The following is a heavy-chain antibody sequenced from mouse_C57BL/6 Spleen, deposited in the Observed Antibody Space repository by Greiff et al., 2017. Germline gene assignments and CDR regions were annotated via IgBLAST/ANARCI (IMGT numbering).Heavy chain of an antibody. CDR3: ARGDYYDYDRDWYFDV. CDR2: IHPNSGST. Sequence: QVQLQQPGAELVKPGASVKLSCKASGYTFTSYWMHWVKQRPGQGLEWIGMIHPNSGSTNYNEKFKSKATLTVDKSSSTAYMQLSSLTSEDSAVYYCARGDYYDYDRDWYFDVWGTGTTVTVSS. D-gene: IGHD2-4*01. J-gene: IGHJ1*03. CDR1: GYTFTSYW. V-gene: IGHV1-64*01.